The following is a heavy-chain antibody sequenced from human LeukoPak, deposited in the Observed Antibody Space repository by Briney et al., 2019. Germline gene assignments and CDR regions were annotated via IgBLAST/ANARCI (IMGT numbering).Heavy chain of an antibody. V-gene: IGHV4-59*01. CDR3: ASWTVVTPGYFDY. CDR2: IYYSGST. Sequence: PSETLSLTCTVSGGSISSYYWSWIRQPPGKGLEWIGYIYYSGSTNYNPSLKSRVTISVDTSKNQFSLKLSSVTAADTAVYYCASWTVVTPGYFDYWGQGTLVTVSS. CDR1: GGSISSYY. J-gene: IGHJ4*02. D-gene: IGHD4-23*01.